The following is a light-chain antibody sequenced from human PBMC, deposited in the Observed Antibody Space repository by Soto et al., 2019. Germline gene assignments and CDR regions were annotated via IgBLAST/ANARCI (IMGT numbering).Light chain of an antibody. CDR2: GAS. CDR1: GSVSSSY. J-gene: IGKJ5*01. Sequence: IVLTQSPGTLSLSPGERATLSCRAGGSVSSSYLAWYQQKPGQAPRLLIYGASSRATGIPARFSGGGSGTEFTLTISSLQSDDFAVYYCQQYHNWPITFGQGTRLEIK. CDR3: QQYHNWPIT. V-gene: IGKV3D-15*01.